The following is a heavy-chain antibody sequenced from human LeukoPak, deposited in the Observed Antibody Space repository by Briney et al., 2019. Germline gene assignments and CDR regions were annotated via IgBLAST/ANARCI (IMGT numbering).Heavy chain of an antibody. Sequence: SETLSLTCTVSGGSISSYYWSWIRQPPGEGLEWIGYIYYSGSTNYNPSLKSRVTISVDTSKNQFSLKLSPVTAADTAVYYCARVDTYYDFWSGTLGYMDVWGKGTTVTVSS. CDR1: GGSISSYY. J-gene: IGHJ6*03. CDR3: ARVDTYYDFWSGTLGYMDV. CDR2: IYYSGST. D-gene: IGHD3-3*01. V-gene: IGHV4-59*01.